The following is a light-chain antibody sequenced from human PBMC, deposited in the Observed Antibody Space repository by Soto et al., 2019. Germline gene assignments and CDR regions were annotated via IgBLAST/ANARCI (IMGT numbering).Light chain of an antibody. CDR1: QSVSSY. CDR2: DAS. Sequence: EFVLTQSPATLSLSPGERATLSCRASQSVSSYLAWYQQKPGQAPRLLIYDASHRATGIPARFSGTGSGTDFTLTINNLEPEDFAVYYCQVRTNWSIAFGRGTRLETK. J-gene: IGKJ5*01. CDR3: QVRTNWSIA. V-gene: IGKV3-11*01.